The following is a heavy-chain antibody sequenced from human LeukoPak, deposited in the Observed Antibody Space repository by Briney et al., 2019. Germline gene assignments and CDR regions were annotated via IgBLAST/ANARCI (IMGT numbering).Heavy chain of an antibody. CDR1: GYTFTSYD. Sequence: GRVKVSCKASGYTFTSYDINWVRQATGQQLEWMGWMNPNSGNTGYAQKFQGRVTMTRNTSISTAYMELSSLRSEDTAVYYCARGPPNWGFDYWGQGTLVTVSS. J-gene: IGHJ4*02. D-gene: IGHD7-27*01. V-gene: IGHV1-8*01. CDR2: MNPNSGNT. CDR3: ARGPPNWGFDY.